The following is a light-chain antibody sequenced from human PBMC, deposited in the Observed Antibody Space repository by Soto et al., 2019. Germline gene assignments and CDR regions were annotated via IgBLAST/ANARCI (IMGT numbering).Light chain of an antibody. CDR3: QQYNSYSWT. J-gene: IGKJ1*01. Sequence: DIQMTQSPSTLSASVGDRVTITCRASQSISSWLAWYQQKPGKAPKLLIYRASSLEGGVPSRFSGSGSGTEFTLTISSLQPDDFATYYCQQYNSYSWTFGKGPKVEVK. CDR2: RAS. CDR1: QSISSW. V-gene: IGKV1-5*03.